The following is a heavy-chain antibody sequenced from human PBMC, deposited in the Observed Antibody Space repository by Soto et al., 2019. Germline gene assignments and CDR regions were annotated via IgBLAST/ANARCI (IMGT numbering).Heavy chain of an antibody. CDR3: TRAPVSGSYCFDF. Sequence: SEILSLTCTVSGGSVSSGSYYWSWIRQPPGKGLEWIGYIFHTGTTNYNPSLKSRVTISLDTSMNQFSLKLSSVTPADTAVYYCTRAPVSGSYCFDFWGQGTPVTVSS. D-gene: IGHD1-26*01. V-gene: IGHV4-61*01. J-gene: IGHJ4*02. CDR1: GGSVSSGSYY. CDR2: IFHTGTT.